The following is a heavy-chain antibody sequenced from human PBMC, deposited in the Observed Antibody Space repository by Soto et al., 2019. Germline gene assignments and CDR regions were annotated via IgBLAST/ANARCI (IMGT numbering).Heavy chain of an antibody. Sequence: EGQLLQSGGGRVQPGESLRVSCAASGFTFSSSGMSWVRQAPGKGLEWVSSISVRGDYRYYADSVKGRFTISRDNSKNTLYLQMNSLTAEDTAVYYCATHGGFDFWGQGTMVAVSS. CDR2: ISVRGDYR. J-gene: IGHJ3*01. D-gene: IGHD4-17*01. CDR1: GFTFSSSG. CDR3: ATHGGFDF. V-gene: IGHV3-23*01.